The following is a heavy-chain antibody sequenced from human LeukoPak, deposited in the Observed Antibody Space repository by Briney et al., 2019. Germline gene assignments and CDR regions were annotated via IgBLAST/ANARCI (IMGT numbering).Heavy chain of an antibody. J-gene: IGHJ4*02. Sequence: ASVQVSCKASVYPFSGYYIHWVRQGPGQGLEWLGWINPETGATKYAQRFEGRVTLTRDTSVTTVHMELSGLRSDDSAVYYCARENLNYYGSGSYLYWGQGSQVTVSS. CDR3: ARENLNYYGSGSYLY. D-gene: IGHD3-10*01. CDR1: VYPFSGYY. CDR2: INPETGAT. V-gene: IGHV1-2*02.